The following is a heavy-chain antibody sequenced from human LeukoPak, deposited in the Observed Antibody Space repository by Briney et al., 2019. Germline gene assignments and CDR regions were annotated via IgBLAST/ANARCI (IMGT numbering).Heavy chain of an antibody. CDR1: GGSISSSSYY. CDR2: IYYSGST. CDR3: ARHGATRSHFDY. Sequence: SETLSLTCTVSGGSISSSSYYWGWIRQPPGKGLEWIGSIYYSGSTYYNPSLKSRVTISVDTSKNQFSLKLSSVTAADTAVYYCARHGATRSHFDYWGQGTLVTVSS. D-gene: IGHD1-26*01. V-gene: IGHV4-39*01. J-gene: IGHJ4*02.